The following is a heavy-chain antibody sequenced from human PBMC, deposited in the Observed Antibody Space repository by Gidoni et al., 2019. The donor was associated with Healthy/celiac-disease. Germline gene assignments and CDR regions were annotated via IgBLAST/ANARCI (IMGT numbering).Heavy chain of an antibody. CDR1: GCSISRGGYY. J-gene: IGHJ2*01. D-gene: IGHD6-19*01. Sequence: QLQLQESGPGLVKPSQTLSLTFTVSGCSISRGGYYCSWIRQHPGKGLEWIGYIYYSGSTYYNPALKSRVTISVDTSKNQFSLKLSSVTAADTAVYYCARDGSGWSNWYFDLWVRGTLVTVSS. V-gene: IGHV4-31*03. CDR2: IYYSGST. CDR3: ARDGSGWSNWYFDL.